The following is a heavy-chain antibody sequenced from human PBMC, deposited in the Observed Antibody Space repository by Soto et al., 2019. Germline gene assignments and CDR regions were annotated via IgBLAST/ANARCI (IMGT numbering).Heavy chain of an antibody. CDR3: AALHYDYIWGSYRYNFDY. D-gene: IGHD3-16*02. CDR1: GFTFTSSA. V-gene: IGHV1-58*02. CDR2: IVVGSGNT. J-gene: IGHJ4*02. Sequence: SVKVSCKASGFTFTSSAMQWVRQARGQRLEWIGWIVVGSGNTNYAQKFQERVTITRDMSTSTAYMELSSLRSEDTAVYYCAALHYDYIWGSYRYNFDYWGQGTLVTVSS.